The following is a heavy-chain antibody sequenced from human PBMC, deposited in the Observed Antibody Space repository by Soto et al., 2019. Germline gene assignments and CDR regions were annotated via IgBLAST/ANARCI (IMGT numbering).Heavy chain of an antibody. J-gene: IGHJ4*02. CDR2: IVVGSGNT. CDR1: GFTFTSSA. Sequence: SVKVSCKASGFTFTSSAVQWVRQARGQRLEWIGWIVVGSGNTNYAQKFQERVTITRDMSTSTAYMELSSLRSEDTAVYYCARGVKSYYYDSSGYYYFDYWGQGTLVTVSS. V-gene: IGHV1-58*01. D-gene: IGHD3-22*01. CDR3: ARGVKSYYYDSSGYYYFDY.